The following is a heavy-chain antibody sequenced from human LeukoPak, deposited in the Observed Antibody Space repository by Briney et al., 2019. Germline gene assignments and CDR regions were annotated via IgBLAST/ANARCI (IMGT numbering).Heavy chain of an antibody. V-gene: IGHV4-39*01. CDR3: ARGPELPETMSPLAVDY. Sequence: SETLSPTCTVSGGSISSSSYYWGWIRQPPGKGLEWIGSIYYSGSTYYNPSLKSRVTISVDTSKNQFSLKLSSVTAADTAVYYCARGPELPETMSPLAVDYWGQGTLVTVSS. CDR1: GGSISSSSYY. J-gene: IGHJ4*02. D-gene: IGHD1-26*01. CDR2: IYYSGST.